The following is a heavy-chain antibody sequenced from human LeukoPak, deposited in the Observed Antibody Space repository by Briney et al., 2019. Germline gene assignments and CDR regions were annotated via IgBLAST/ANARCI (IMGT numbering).Heavy chain of an antibody. V-gene: IGHV3-74*01. CDR3: AKDQYYYGSGSFSWGYYYGMDV. J-gene: IGHJ6*02. D-gene: IGHD3-10*01. CDR1: GLTFSDYW. CDR2: IYSDESST. Sequence: AGGSLRLSCAASGLTFSDYWMHWVRQAPGKGLEWVSRIYSDESSTYYADSVKGRFTISRDNSKNTLYLQMNSLRAEDTAVYYCAKDQYYYGSGSFSWGYYYGMDVWGQGTTVTVSS.